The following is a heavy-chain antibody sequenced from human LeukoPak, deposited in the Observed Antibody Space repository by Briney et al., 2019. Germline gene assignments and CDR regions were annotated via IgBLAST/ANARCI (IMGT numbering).Heavy chain of an antibody. Sequence: GGSLRLSCVASGFTFSSYEMNWVRQAPGKGLEWVSYISRSGSTRTYADSVKGRFTISRDNAQNSLYLEMNSLRAEDTAVYYCAREIVSAVGGNFDYWGQGTLVTVSS. D-gene: IGHD6-19*01. CDR2: ISRSGSTR. CDR1: GFTFSSYE. J-gene: IGHJ4*02. CDR3: AREIVSAVGGNFDY. V-gene: IGHV3-48*03.